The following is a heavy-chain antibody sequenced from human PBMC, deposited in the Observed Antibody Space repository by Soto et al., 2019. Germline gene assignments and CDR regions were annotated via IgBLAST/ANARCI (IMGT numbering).Heavy chain of an antibody. CDR2: INHSGNN. CDR1: GGSFSTYY. CDR3: ARGGSNDWQVAFDI. Sequence: PEALSLTEVVSGGSFSTYYYNWIQKSPGKGLEWIGEINHSGNNNYSPSLKSRVTMSLDTSKNQFSLKLTSVTAADTAVYYCARGGSNDWQVAFDIWGQGTMVTGSS. D-gene: IGHD3-9*01. J-gene: IGHJ3*02. V-gene: IGHV4-34*01.